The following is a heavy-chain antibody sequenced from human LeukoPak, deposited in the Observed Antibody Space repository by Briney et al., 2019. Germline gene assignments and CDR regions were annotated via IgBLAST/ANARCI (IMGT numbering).Heavy chain of an antibody. CDR2: VLYNGSNK. Sequence: GGSLRLSCAASGFTFSSSGMHWVRQAPGKGLEWVAVVLYNGSNKYYADSVKGRFTISRDNSKNTLYLQMNSLRVEDTAVYYCARAGGYCSGGSCYRGYSWFDPWGQGTLVTVSS. CDR3: ARAGGYCSGGSCYRGYSWFDP. V-gene: IGHV3-33*01. CDR1: GFTFSSSG. D-gene: IGHD2-15*01. J-gene: IGHJ5*02.